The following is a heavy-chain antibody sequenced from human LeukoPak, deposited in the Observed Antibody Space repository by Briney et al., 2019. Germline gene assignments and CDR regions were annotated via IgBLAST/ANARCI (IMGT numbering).Heavy chain of an antibody. CDR2: IKSKTDGGTT. D-gene: IGHD3-10*01. J-gene: IGHJ4*02. CDR1: GFTFSNAW. CDR3: TTELRPWGLWFLKSHFDY. Sequence: GGSLRLSCAASGFTFSNAWMSWVRQAPGKGLEWVGRIKSKTDGGTTDYAAPVKGRFTISRDDSKNTLYLQMYSLKTEDTAVYYCTTELRPWGLWFLKSHFDYWGQGTLVTVSS. V-gene: IGHV3-15*01.